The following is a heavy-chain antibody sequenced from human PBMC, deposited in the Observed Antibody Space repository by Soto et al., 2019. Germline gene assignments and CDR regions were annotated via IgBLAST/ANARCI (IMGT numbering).Heavy chain of an antibody. D-gene: IGHD3-3*01. CDR3: AKDRPYRDYDFWS. J-gene: IGHJ5*02. V-gene: IGHV3-23*01. Sequence: GGSLRLSCAASGFTFSNYAMSWVRQAPGKGLEWVSVIGGSGSNSYYADSVKGRFTISRDNSKNTVYVQLNSLRAEDTAVYYCAKDRPYRDYDFWSWGQGTLVTVSS. CDR2: IGGSGSNS. CDR1: GFTFSNYA.